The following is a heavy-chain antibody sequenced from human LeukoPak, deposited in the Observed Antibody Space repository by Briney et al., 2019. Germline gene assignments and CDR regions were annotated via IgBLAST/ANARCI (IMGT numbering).Heavy chain of an antibody. V-gene: IGHV4-4*02. Sequence: PSETLSLTCAVSGGSISSSNWWSWVRQPPGKGLEWIGEIYHSGSTNYNPSLKSRVTISVDKSKNQFSLRLSSVTAADTAVYYCARRQSYGSGHDYGMDVWGQGTTVTVSS. J-gene: IGHJ6*02. CDR1: GGSISSSNW. D-gene: IGHD3-10*01. CDR3: ARRQSYGSGHDYGMDV. CDR2: IYHSGST.